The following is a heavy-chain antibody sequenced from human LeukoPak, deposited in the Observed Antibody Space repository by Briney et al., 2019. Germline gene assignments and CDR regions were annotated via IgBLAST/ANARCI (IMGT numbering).Heavy chain of an antibody. CDR3: ARRGYPVYYYYMDV. CDR1: GGTFSGYA. J-gene: IGHJ6*03. Sequence: ASVKVSCKASGGTFSGYAISWVRQAPGQGLEWMGWISADNGKTNYAQKLQGRVTMTTDTSTTTAYMELRSLRSDDTAVYYCARRGYPVYYYYMDVWGKGTTVTISS. V-gene: IGHV1-18*01. CDR2: ISADNGKT. D-gene: IGHD5-12*01.